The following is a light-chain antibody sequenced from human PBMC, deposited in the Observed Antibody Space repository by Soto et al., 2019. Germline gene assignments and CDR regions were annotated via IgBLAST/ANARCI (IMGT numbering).Light chain of an antibody. CDR1: SSDVGGYNY. J-gene: IGLJ2*01. CDR2: DVS. CDR3: SSYTGSNTPAV. V-gene: IGLV2-14*01. Sequence: QSVLTQPASVSGSPGQSITISCTGTSSDVGGYNYVSWYQQHPGKAPNLIIFDVSNRPSGVSNRFSGSKSGNSASLTISGLQAEDEADYYCSSYTGSNTPAVFGGGTKVTVL.